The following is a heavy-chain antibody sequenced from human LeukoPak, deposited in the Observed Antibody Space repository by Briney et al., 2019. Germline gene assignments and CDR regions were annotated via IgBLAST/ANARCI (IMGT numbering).Heavy chain of an antibody. D-gene: IGHD3-22*01. V-gene: IGHV3-64D*09. Sequence: SGGSLRLSCSASGFTFSRYGMHWVRQAPGKGLEYVSAIVSNGDSTYYADSVKGRFTISRDNAKNTLYLQMNSLRPDDTAVYYCVNPGWYYDSSGYSYYYGMDVWGQGTTVTVSS. CDR3: VNPGWYYDSSGYSYYYGMDV. CDR2: IVSNGDST. J-gene: IGHJ6*02. CDR1: GFTFSRYG.